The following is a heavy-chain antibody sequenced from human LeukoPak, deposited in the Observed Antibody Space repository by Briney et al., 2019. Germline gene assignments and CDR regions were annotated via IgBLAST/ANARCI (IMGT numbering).Heavy chain of an antibody. CDR1: GFTFSRYF. Sequence: GGFLRLSCAASGFTFSRYFMNWVRPAPGKGLGWGSTIRGSGGSTYYADSVKGRFTISRDNSQNTLWLQMNSLRAEDTAVYYCASSPGDYYYYMDVWGKGTTVTVSS. J-gene: IGHJ6*03. V-gene: IGHV3-23*01. CDR2: IRGSGGST. D-gene: IGHD3-10*01. CDR3: ASSPGDYYYYMDV.